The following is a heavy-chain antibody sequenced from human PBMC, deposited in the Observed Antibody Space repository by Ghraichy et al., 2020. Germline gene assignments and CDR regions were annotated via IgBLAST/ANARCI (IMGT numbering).Heavy chain of an antibody. J-gene: IGHJ4*02. CDR3: AREDLGIDY. CDR2: TYYRSTWST. V-gene: IGHV6-1*01. Sequence: SQTLSLTCAISGDSVSSTSVTWNWIRQSPSRGLEWLGRTYYRSTWSTEYAVSVRSRLTINPDTAKNQFSLHLNSVTPEDTAVYYCAREDLGIDYWGQGTLVTVSS. CDR1: GDSVSSTSVT. D-gene: IGHD1-26*01.